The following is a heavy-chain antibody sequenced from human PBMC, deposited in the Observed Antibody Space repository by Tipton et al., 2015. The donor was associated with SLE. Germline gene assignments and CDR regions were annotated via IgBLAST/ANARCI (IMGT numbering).Heavy chain of an antibody. CDR2: IFLNGGT. CDR3: ARDSGVYALYWYFDL. D-gene: IGHD2/OR15-2a*01. V-gene: IGHV3-53*01. CDR1: GFSVSDTY. Sequence: SLRLSCAASGFSVSDTYLAWVRQAPGRGLEWVSVIFLNGGTFYTDSVRGRFTISRDTSKNTLYLQMDSLRAGDTAVYYCARDSGVYALYWYFDLWGRGTLVSVSS. J-gene: IGHJ2*01.